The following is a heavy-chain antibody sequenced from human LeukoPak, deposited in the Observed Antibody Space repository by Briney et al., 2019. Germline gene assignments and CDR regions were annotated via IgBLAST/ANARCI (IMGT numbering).Heavy chain of an antibody. CDR1: GFTFSSYR. D-gene: IGHD2-2*01. J-gene: IGHJ4*02. CDR3: ARGGYQLLSSFDY. CDR2: ISSSSSYI. Sequence: GGSLRLSCAASGFTFSSYRMNWVRQAPGKGLEWVSSISSSSSYIYYADSVKGRFTISRDNAKNSLYLQMNSLRAEDTAVYYCARGGYQLLSSFDYWGQGTLVTVSS. V-gene: IGHV3-21*01.